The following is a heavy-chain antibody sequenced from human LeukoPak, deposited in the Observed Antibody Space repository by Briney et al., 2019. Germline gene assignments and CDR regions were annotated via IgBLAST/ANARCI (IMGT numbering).Heavy chain of an antibody. D-gene: IGHD2-2*03. J-gene: IGHJ3*02. CDR1: GGSINSYY. CDR3: ARYGSTVFDI. CDR2: IYSSGST. V-gene: IGHV4-4*07. Sequence: PSETLSLTCSVSGGSINSYYWSWIRQPAGKGLEWIGRIYSSGSTNYNPSLKSRVTMSVETSKNQFSLKLSSVTAADTAVYYCARYGSTVFDIWGRGTMVTVSS.